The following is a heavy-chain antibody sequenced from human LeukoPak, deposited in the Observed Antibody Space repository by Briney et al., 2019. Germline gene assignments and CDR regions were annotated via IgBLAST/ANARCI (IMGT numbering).Heavy chain of an antibody. J-gene: IGHJ4*02. V-gene: IGHV1-69*13. CDR1: GGTFSSYA. CDR2: IIPIFGTA. CDR3: ARDLTGSYGSGNQGYFDY. Sequence: SVKVSCKASGGTFSSYAISWVRQAPGQGLEWMGGIIPIFGTANYAQKFQGSVTITADESTSTAYMELSSLRSEDTAVYYCARDLTGSYGSGNQGYFDYWGQGTLVTVSS. D-gene: IGHD3-10*01.